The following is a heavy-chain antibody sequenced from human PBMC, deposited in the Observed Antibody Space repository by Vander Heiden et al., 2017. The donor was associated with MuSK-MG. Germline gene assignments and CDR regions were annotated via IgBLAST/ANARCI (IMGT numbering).Heavy chain of an antibody. CDR3: ARGDSSGHVYRD. J-gene: IGHJ4*02. CDR1: GLTFSSYT. Sequence: EVQLVESGGGLVQPGGSLRLSCAASGLTFSSYTMNWVRQAPGKGLEWVSYISSSSSTIYYADSVKGRFTISRDNAKNSLYLQMNSLRVEDTAVYSCARGDSSGHVYRDWGQGTLVTVSS. CDR2: ISSSSSTI. D-gene: IGHD6-19*01. V-gene: IGHV3-48*01.